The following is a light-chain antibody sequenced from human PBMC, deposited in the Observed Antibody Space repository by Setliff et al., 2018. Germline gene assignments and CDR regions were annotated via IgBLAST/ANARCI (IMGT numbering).Light chain of an antibody. CDR2: EVS. CDR3: SSYAGNYIYV. J-gene: IGLJ1*01. Sequence: QSVLTQPPSASGSPGQSVTISCTGTSSDVGGYNFVAWYQQHPGKAPKLMIYEVSKRPSGVPDRFSGSKSGSTASLTVSGLQAEDEADYYCSSYAGNYIYVFGTGTRSPS. CDR1: SSDVGGYNF. V-gene: IGLV2-8*01.